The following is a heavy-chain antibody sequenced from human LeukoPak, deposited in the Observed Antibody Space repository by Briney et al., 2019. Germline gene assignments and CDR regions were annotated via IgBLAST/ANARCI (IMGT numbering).Heavy chain of an antibody. J-gene: IGHJ3*02. CDR2: IYYSGST. CDR1: GGSISSYY. D-gene: IGHD6-6*01. V-gene: IGHV4-59*01. Sequence: KPSETLSLTCTVSGGSISSYYWSWIRQPPGKGLEWIGYIYYSGSTNYNPSLKSRVTISVDTSKNQFSLKLSSVTAADTAVYYCARVRRPSYSIAARREAFDIWGQGTMVTVSS. CDR3: ARVRRPSYSIAARREAFDI.